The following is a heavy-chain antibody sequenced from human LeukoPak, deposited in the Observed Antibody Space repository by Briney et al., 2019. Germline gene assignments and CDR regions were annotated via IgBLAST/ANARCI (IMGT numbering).Heavy chain of an antibody. CDR3: ARDLDTVTTKLDY. J-gene: IGHJ4*02. D-gene: IGHD4-17*01. CDR1: GSTFSSFW. V-gene: IGHV3-74*01. CDR2: INSDGSRT. Sequence: QPGGSLRLSCAASGSTFSSFWMHWVRQAPGKGLVWVSRINSDGSRTSYADSVKGRFTISRDNAKSTLYLQMNSLRVEDTAVYYCARDLDTVTTKLDYWGQGTLVTVSS.